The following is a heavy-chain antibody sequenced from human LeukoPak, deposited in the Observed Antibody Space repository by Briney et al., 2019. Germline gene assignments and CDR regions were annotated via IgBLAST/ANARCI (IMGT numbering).Heavy chain of an antibody. CDR3: ARDLVGRDGYNCYFDY. CDR2: ISYDGSNK. J-gene: IGHJ4*02. D-gene: IGHD5-24*01. V-gene: IGHV3-30-3*01. Sequence: PGGSLRLSCAASGFTFSSYAMHWVRQAPGKGLEWVAVISYDGSNKYYADSVKGRFTISRDNSKNTLYLQMNSLRAEDTAVYYCARDLVGRDGYNCYFDYWGQGTLVTVSS. CDR1: GFTFSSYA.